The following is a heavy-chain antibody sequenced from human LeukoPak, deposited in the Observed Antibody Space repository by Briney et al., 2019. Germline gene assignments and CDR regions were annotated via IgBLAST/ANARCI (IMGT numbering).Heavy chain of an antibody. V-gene: IGHV4-61*02. CDR3: AREGWVYCSGGSCYLTRSPSTGLDY. Sequence: SQTLSLTCTVSGGSISSGSYYWSWIRQPAGKGLEWIGRIYTSGSTNYNPSLKSRVTISVDTSKNQFSLKLSSVTAADTAVYYCAREGWVYCSGGSCYLTRSPSTGLDYWGQGTLVTVSS. D-gene: IGHD2-15*01. CDR1: GGSISSGSYY. J-gene: IGHJ4*02. CDR2: IYTSGST.